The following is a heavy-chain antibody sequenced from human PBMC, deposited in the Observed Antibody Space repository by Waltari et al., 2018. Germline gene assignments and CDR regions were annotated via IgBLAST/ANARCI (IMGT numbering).Heavy chain of an antibody. CDR3: AKGAREWLVRLEDWFDP. CDR1: GFTFSSYG. Sequence: QVQLVESGGGVVQPGGSLSLSCAASGFTFSSYGMHWVRQAPGKGLEWVAFIRYDGSNKYYADSVKGRFTISRDNSKNTLYLQMNSLRAEDTAVYYCAKGAREWLVRLEDWFDPWGQGTLVTVSS. V-gene: IGHV3-30*02. CDR2: IRYDGSNK. D-gene: IGHD6-19*01. J-gene: IGHJ5*02.